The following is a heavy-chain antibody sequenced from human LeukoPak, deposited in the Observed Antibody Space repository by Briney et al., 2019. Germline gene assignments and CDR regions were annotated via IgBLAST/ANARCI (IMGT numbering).Heavy chain of an antibody. Sequence: ASVKVSCKASGYTFTSYYMHWVRQAPGQGLEWMGIINPSGGSTNYAQKFQGRVTITTDESTSTAYMELSSLRAEDTAVYYCARFGGSDYWGQGTLVTVSS. D-gene: IGHD1-26*01. CDR2: INPSGGST. CDR1: GYTFTSYY. J-gene: IGHJ4*02. V-gene: IGHV1-46*01. CDR3: ARFGGSDY.